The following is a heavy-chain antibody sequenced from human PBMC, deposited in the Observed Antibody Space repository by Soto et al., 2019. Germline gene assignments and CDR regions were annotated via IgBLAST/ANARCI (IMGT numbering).Heavy chain of an antibody. V-gene: IGHV3-33*01. CDR2: IWYDGSNK. CDR3: TRGTGDYYYMDV. CDR1: GFTFSSYG. J-gene: IGHJ6*03. Sequence: VQLVESGGGVVQPGRSLRLSCAASGFTFSSYGMHWVRQAPGKGLEWVAVIWYDGSNKYYADSVKGRFTISRDNSKNTLYLQMNSLRAEDTAVYYCTRGTGDYYYMDVWGKGTTVTVSS.